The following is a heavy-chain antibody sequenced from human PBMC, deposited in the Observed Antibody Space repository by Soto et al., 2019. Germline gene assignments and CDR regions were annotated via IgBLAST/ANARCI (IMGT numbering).Heavy chain of an antibody. CDR3: ANDASRGEAFDH. D-gene: IGHD3-10*01. V-gene: IGHV3-30*18. CDR1: GFTFTDFA. J-gene: IGHJ4*02. Sequence: QVQLVESGGGVVQPGRSLRLSCAASGFTFTDFAMHWVRQTPGKGLEWVAAISPDSTKKKYADSVKGRFTISRDNSKNTLYLEVDSLRSEDAAVYYCANDASRGEAFDHWGQGTRVTVSS. CDR2: ISPDSTKK.